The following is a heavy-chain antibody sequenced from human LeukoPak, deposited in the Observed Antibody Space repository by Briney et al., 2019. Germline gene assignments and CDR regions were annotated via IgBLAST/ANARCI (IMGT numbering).Heavy chain of an antibody. D-gene: IGHD3-22*01. Sequence: GGSLRLSCAASGFTFSSYGMHWVRQAPGKGLEWVAVISYDGSNKYYADSVKGRFTISRDNSKNTLYLQMNSLRAEDTAVYYCSQAGYGGSGYSSFDYWGQGTLVTVSS. J-gene: IGHJ4*02. CDR2: ISYDGSNK. CDR1: GFTFSSYG. CDR3: SQAGYGGSGYSSFDY. V-gene: IGHV3-30*03.